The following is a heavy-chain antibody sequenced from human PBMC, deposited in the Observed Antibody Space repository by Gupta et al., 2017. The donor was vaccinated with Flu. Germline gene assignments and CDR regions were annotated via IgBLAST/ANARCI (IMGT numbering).Heavy chain of an antibody. CDR3: ARGRDCSSTSCYDSWFDP. J-gene: IGHJ5*02. Sequence: QVQLQQWGAGLLKPSETLSLTCAVYGGSFSGSYWSWIRQPPGKGLEWIGEINHSGSTNYNPSLKSRVTISVDTSKNQFSLKLSSVTAADTAVYYCARGRDCSSTSCYDSWFDPWGQGTLVTVSS. D-gene: IGHD2-2*01. CDR2: INHSGST. V-gene: IGHV4-34*01. CDR1: GGSFSGSY.